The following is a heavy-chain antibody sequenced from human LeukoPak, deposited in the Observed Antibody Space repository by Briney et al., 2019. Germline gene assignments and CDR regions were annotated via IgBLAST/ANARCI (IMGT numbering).Heavy chain of an antibody. CDR3: ARDLGQYYDTSDNWFDG. Sequence: GGSLRLSCAASGFTFSNYGMHWVRQAPGKGLVWVSRINSDGINTIYADSVKGRFTISRDNAKNTLNLQMNSLRAEDTAVYYCARDLGQYYDTSDNWFDGGGEGTLVTVSS. D-gene: IGHD3-22*01. CDR1: GFTFSNYG. J-gene: IGHJ5*02. V-gene: IGHV3-74*01. CDR2: INSDGINT.